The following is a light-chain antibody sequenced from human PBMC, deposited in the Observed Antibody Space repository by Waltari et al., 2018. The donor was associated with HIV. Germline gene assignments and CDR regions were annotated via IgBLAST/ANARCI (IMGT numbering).Light chain of an antibody. CDR1: QSVSSSY. J-gene: IGKJ4*01. CDR2: GAS. CDR3: QQYGSSPLT. Sequence: EIVLTQSPGTLSLSPGERATLSCRASQSVSSSYLAWDQQRPGQAPRLLMYGASSKATCIPDRFSGSGSGTDFTLTISRLEPEDFAVYYCQQYGSSPLTFGGGTKVEIK. V-gene: IGKV3-20*01.